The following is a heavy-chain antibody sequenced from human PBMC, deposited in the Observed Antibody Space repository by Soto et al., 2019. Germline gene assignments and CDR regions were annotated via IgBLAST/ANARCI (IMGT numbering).Heavy chain of an antibody. CDR2: ISAYNGNT. Sequence: ASVKVSCKASGYTFTTYAFSWVRQAPGEGLEWMGWISAYNGNTDYAQKLQGRVTMTTDTSTSTAYMELRSLRSDDTAVYYCARAGAGDDYWGQGTLVTVSS. CDR3: ARAGAGDDY. CDR1: GYTFTTYA. V-gene: IGHV1-18*01. J-gene: IGHJ4*02. D-gene: IGHD6-19*01.